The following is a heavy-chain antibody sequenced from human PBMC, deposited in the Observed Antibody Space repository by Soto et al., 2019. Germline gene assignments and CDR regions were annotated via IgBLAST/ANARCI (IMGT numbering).Heavy chain of an antibody. CDR3: TRTYSYDSSGYSPNDY. V-gene: IGHV3-73*01. J-gene: IGHJ4*02. D-gene: IGHD3-22*01. CDR2: IRSKANGYTT. CDR1: GFTFSGSA. Sequence: GGSLRLSCAASGFTFSGSAMHWVRQASGKGLEWVGRIRSKANGYTTVYAASVKGRFTISRDDSQDTAYLQMNSLKIEDSAMYYCTRTYSYDSSGYSPNDYWGQGTLVTVSS.